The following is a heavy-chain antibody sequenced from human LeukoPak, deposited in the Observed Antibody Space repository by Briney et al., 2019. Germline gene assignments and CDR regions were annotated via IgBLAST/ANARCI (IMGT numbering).Heavy chain of an antibody. CDR3: VKGYSNGVNKEVWLDP. V-gene: IGHV4-39*07. CDR2: LSYDGHT. J-gene: IGHJ5*02. D-gene: IGHD3-22*01. CDR1: GVSIISRSYF. Sequence: SETLSLICSVSGVSIISRSYFWTWIRQPRGEGRELIASLSYDGHTYYNLSLKSRATMSVDTSKNHLSLKLTSMAAADTAVYYCVKGYSNGVNKEVWLDPWGQGTLVTVSS.